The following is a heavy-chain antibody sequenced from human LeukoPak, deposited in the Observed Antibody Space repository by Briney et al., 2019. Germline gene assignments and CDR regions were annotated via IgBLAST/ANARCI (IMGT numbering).Heavy chain of an antibody. J-gene: IGHJ4*02. D-gene: IGHD3-10*01. CDR2: IYPGDSDT. CDR3: ARRGEDYYFVY. Sequence: GETLKICCKGSGYRFTNYWIGWVRQMPGKGVEWMGIIYPGDSDTRYSPSFQGQVTISADNSINTAYLQWSSLKASDTAMYYCARRGEDYYFVYWGQGILVTVSS. CDR1: GYRFTNYW. V-gene: IGHV5-51*01.